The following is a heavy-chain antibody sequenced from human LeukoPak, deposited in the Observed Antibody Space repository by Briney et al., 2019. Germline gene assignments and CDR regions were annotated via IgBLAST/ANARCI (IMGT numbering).Heavy chain of an antibody. CDR3: ARDLTGDTAMDHTLDY. V-gene: IGHV3-30-3*01. Sequence: GGSLRLSCAASGFTFNTYWMTWVRQTPGKGLEWVAVISYDGSNKYYADSVKGRFTISRDNSKNTLYLQMNSLRAEDTAVYYCARDLTGDTAMDHTLDYWGQGTLVTVSS. CDR2: ISYDGSNK. D-gene: IGHD5-18*01. J-gene: IGHJ4*02. CDR1: GFTFNTYW.